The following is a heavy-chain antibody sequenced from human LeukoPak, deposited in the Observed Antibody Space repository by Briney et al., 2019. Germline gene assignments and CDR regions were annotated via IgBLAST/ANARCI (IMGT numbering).Heavy chain of an antibody. D-gene: IGHD2-8*01. CDR3: AREVYPATRGLPFPTTFDDY. CDR2: IYYTGST. Sequence: PSETLSLTCTVSGGSMSNSSYYWGWIRQPPGKGLEWIGSIYYTGSTYYNPSLKSRITISVDTSKNQFSLKLSSVTAADTAVYYCAREVYPATRGLPFPTTFDDYWGQGTLVTVSS. CDR1: GGSMSNSSYY. V-gene: IGHV4-39*02. J-gene: IGHJ4*02.